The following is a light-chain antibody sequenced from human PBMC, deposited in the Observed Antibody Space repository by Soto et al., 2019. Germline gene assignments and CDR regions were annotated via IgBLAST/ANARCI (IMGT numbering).Light chain of an antibody. CDR2: DAS. CDR1: QNIRNL. J-gene: IGKJ5*01. Sequence: DIQMSQSPSTLSASVGDSVTITCRSSQNIRNLLAWYQQKPGKAPNPLIYDASSLKSGVPSRFSGSGSGTEFTLTISSLQPDDFATYYCQQYNTYSTFGQGTRLEIK. CDR3: QQYNTYST. V-gene: IGKV1-5*01.